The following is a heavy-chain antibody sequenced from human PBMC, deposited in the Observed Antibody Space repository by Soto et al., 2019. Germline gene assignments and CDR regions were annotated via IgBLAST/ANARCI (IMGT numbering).Heavy chain of an antibody. CDR1: GFSVSRNY. J-gene: IGHJ2*01. CDR2: VYSGGAT. V-gene: IGHV3-53*02. D-gene: IGHD3-10*01. Sequence: QLVETGGGMIQPGTSLTLSCAASGFSVSRNYMTWVRQAPGKGLELVSFVYSGGATFYADSVKGRFILSRDDSQNTMYLQMNTLRAEDTAVYYCARVPGRLWGRGTLVTVAS. CDR3: ARVPGRL.